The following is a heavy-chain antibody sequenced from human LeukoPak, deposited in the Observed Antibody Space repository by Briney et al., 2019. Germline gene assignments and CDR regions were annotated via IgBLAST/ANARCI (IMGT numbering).Heavy chain of an antibody. D-gene: IGHD3-10*01. CDR1: GGSFSGYY. J-gene: IGHJ5*02. CDR3: ARGGLGGWFDP. CDR2: IYYSGST. V-gene: IGHV4-59*01. Sequence: SETLSLTCAVYGGSFSGYYWSWIRQPPGKGLEWIGYIYYSGSTNYNPSLKSRVTISVDTSKNQFSLKLSSVTAADTAVYYCARGGLGGWFDPWGQGTLVTVSS.